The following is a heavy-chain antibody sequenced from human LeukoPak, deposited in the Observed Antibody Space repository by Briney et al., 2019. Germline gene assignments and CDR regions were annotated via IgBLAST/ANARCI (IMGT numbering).Heavy chain of an antibody. CDR1: GISLRNRAV. CDR2: IFWDNDK. CDR3: AHSPWTPVSDRYYFGS. Sequence: SGPRLVNPTQTLTHTCTFSGISLRNRAVVGCIRQPPGEALEWLALIFWDNDKRYSPSLKSRLTITKDTSKNQVVLTMTNMDPVDTATYYCAHSPWTPVSDRYYFGSWGQGTLVPVSS. J-gene: IGHJ4*02. D-gene: IGHD1-1*01. V-gene: IGHV2-5*02.